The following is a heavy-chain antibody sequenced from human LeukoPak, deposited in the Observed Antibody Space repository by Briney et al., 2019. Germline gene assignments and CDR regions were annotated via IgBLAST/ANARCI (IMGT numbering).Heavy chain of an antibody. CDR2: MNPNSGNT. D-gene: IGHD3-22*01. V-gene: IGHV1-8*01. CDR3: AGDLGQDYDSSGYTTTPCY. J-gene: IGHJ4*02. CDR1: GYTFTNYD. Sequence: ASVKVSCKASGYTFTNYDINWVRQATGQGLEWMAWMNPNSGNTGYAQKFQGRVTMTRDTSISTAYMELSRLRSDDTAVYYCAGDLGQDYDSSGYTTTPCYWGQGTLVTVSS.